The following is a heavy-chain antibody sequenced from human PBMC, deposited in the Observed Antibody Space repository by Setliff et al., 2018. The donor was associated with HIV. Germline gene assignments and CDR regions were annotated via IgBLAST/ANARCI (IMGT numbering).Heavy chain of an antibody. D-gene: IGHD3-3*01. J-gene: IGHJ4*02. CDR3: ARSQPDTIFGVVTFDC. Sequence: LVLTCTVSGGSMSSSGPGYYWGWVRQTPGGGLEWIGSVYYRGRTYYNPSLKSRVTISVDTSKNQLSLRLTSMAAADTAMYYCARSQPDTIFGVVTFDCWGQGKMVTVSS. V-gene: IGHV4-39*01. CDR1: GGSMSSSGPGYY. CDR2: VYYRGRT.